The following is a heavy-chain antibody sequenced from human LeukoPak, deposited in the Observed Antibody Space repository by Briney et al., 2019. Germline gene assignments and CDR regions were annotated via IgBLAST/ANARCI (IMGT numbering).Heavy chain of an antibody. V-gene: IGHV4-39*02. CDR2: IHSSGST. D-gene: IGHD2-2*01. CDR1: GGSISSSSYY. J-gene: IGHJ3*02. CDR3: ARPRASRTYPNDAFDI. Sequence: SETLSLTCNVSGGSISSSSYYWGWIRQPPGKGLEWIGSIHSSGSTYYNLSLKSRVTISVDTSKNHFSLKVDSVTAADTAIYYCARPRASRTYPNDAFDIWGQGTMVTVSS.